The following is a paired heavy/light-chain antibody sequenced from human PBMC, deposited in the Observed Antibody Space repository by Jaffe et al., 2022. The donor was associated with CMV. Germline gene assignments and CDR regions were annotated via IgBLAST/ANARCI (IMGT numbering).Heavy chain of an antibody. J-gene: IGHJ3*02. CDR3: ARESYCTNGVCYYDAFDI. V-gene: IGHV4-34*01. Sequence: QVQLQQWGAGLLKPSETLSLTCAVYGGSFSGYYWSWIRQPPGKGLEWIGEINHSGSTNYNPSLKSRVTISVDTSKNQFSLKLSSVTAADTAVYYCARESYCTNGVCYYDAFDIWGQGTMVTVSS. CDR2: INHSGST. D-gene: IGHD2-8*01. CDR1: GGSFSGYY.
Light chain of an antibody. Sequence: QSVLTQPPSVSEAPRQRVTISCSGSSSNIGNNAVNWYQQLPGKAPKLLIYYDDLLPSGVSDRFSGSKSGTSASLAISGLQSEDEADYYCAAWDDSLNARVFGGGTKLTVL. CDR2: YDD. CDR3: AAWDDSLNARV. J-gene: IGLJ3*02. CDR1: SSNIGNNA. V-gene: IGLV1-36*01.